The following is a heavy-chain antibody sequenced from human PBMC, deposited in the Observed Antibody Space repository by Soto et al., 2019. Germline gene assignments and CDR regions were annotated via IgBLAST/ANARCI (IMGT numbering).Heavy chain of an antibody. Sequence: QVQLVQSGAEVKKPGASVKVSCKGSGYTFTANYIQWVRQAPGQGLEWMGWINPNSGGTTYAQKFQGRVTLTRDTCITTDYTELSRLTSDDTAVYFCAREGSGWKYFDYWGQGSLVTVPS. CDR3: AREGSGWKYFDY. D-gene: IGHD6-19*01. J-gene: IGHJ4*02. V-gene: IGHV1-2*02. CDR2: INPNSGGT. CDR1: GYTFTANY.